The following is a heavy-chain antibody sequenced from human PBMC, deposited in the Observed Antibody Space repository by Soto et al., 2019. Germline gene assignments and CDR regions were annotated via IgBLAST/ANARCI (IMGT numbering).Heavy chain of an antibody. CDR3: AKEGYSSGPNPEGYYGMDV. Sequence: QVQLVESGGGVVQPGRSLRLSCAASGFTFNKYGMHWVRQAPGKGLEWMGIISYDGSSKDYGDSVKGRITISRDNSKNTLYLQMNSLRVEDTAVYYCAKEGYSSGPNPEGYYGMDVWGRGTTVTVSS. V-gene: IGHV3-30*18. CDR1: GFTFNKYG. J-gene: IGHJ6*02. D-gene: IGHD6-19*01. CDR2: ISYDGSSK.